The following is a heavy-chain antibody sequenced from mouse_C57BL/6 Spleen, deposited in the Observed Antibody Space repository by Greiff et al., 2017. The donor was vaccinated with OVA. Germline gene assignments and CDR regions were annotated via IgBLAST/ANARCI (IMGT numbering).Heavy chain of an antibody. V-gene: IGHV3-6*01. J-gene: IGHJ1*03. Sequence: EESGPGLVKPSQSLSLTCSVTGYSITSGYYWNWIRQFPGNKLEWMGYISYDGSNNYNPSLKNRISITRDTSKNQFFLKLNSVTTEDTATYYCARAYSKAVVYFDVWGTGTTVTVSS. CDR3: ARAYSKAVVYFDV. CDR1: GYSITSGYY. D-gene: IGHD2-5*01. CDR2: ISYDGSN.